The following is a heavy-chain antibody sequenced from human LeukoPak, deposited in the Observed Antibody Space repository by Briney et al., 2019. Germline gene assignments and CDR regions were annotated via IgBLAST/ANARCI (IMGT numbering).Heavy chain of an antibody. CDR3: AREYNWNDLSWTGYFDY. Sequence: GRSLRLSCAASGFTFSSYAMNWVRQAPGKGLEWVSSISSSSSYIYYADSVKGRFTISRDNAKNSLYLQMNSLRAEDTAVYYCAREYNWNDLSWTGYFDYWGQGTLVTVSS. CDR2: ISSSSSYI. V-gene: IGHV3-21*01. J-gene: IGHJ4*02. D-gene: IGHD1-1*01. CDR1: GFTFSSYA.